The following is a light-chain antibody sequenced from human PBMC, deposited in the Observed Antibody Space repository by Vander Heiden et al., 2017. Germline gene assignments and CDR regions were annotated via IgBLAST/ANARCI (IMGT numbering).Light chain of an antibody. CDR1: QSVRSSY. CDR2: GAA. CDR3: QQYGSSPMYS. Sequence: EIVLTQSPGPLSLSPGERATLSCRASQSVRSSYLAWYQQKPGQPPRRLIYGAASRATGSPDRFSSSGSGTDFTLTISRLEPEDFAVYYCQQYGSSPMYSFGQGTKVEI. J-gene: IGKJ2*03. V-gene: IGKV3-20*01.